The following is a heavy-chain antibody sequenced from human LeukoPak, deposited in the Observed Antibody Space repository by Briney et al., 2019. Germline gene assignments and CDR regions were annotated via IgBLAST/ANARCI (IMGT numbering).Heavy chain of an antibody. CDR3: ARGLYYDYVWGSYRYYWFDP. Sequence: KPSETLSLTCTVSGGSISSYYWSWIRQPARKGLEWIGRIYTSGSTNYNPSLKSRVTMSVDTSKNQFSLKLSSVTAADTAVYYCARGLYYDYVWGSYRYYWFDPWGQGTLVTVSS. J-gene: IGHJ5*02. V-gene: IGHV4-4*07. CDR2: IYTSGST. CDR1: GGSISSYY. D-gene: IGHD3-16*02.